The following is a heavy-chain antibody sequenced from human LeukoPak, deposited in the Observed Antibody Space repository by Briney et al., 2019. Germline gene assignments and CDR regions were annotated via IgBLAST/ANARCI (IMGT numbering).Heavy chain of an antibody. CDR2: IYFSGST. V-gene: IGHV4-39*01. D-gene: IGHD2-15*01. CDR3: ARLVGAATDPFDY. Sequence: SETLSLTCTVSGGSISSSSYFWGWIRQPPGKGLEWIGSIYFSGSTYYNPSLKSRVSVSVDTSKNQFSLKLSSVTAADTAVYYCARLVGAATDPFDYWGQGTLVTVSS. CDR1: GGSISSSSYF. J-gene: IGHJ4*02.